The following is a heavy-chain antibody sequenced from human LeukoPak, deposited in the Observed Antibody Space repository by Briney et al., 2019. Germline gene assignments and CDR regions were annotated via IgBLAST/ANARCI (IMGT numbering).Heavy chain of an antibody. J-gene: IGHJ4*02. D-gene: IGHD1-26*01. CDR2: IYTSGST. Sequence: PSQTLSLTCTVSGGSISSGRYYWSWIRQPAGKGLEWIGRIYTSGSTNYNPSLKSRVTISVDTSKNQFSLKLSSVTAADTAVYYCAGPRELFFDYWGQGTLVTVSS. V-gene: IGHV4-61*02. CDR1: GGSISSGRYY. CDR3: AGPRELFFDY.